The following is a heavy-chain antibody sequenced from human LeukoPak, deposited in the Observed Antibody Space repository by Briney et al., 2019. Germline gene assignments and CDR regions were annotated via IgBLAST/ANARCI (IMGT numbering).Heavy chain of an antibody. CDR3: ARGFALDF. CDR1: GDTVSSNSAA. Sequence: SQTLSLTCDISGDTVSSNSAAWNWIRQSPSRGLEWLGRTYYRSKWYYDYAVSVKSRITISPDTSKNQFSLQLNSVTADDTAVHYCARGFALDFWGQGTMVTVSS. V-gene: IGHV6-1*01. CDR2: TYYRSKWYY. J-gene: IGHJ3*01.